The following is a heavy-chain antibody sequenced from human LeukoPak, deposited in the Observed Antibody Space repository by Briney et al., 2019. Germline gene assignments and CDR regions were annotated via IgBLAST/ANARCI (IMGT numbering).Heavy chain of an antibody. D-gene: IGHD5-24*01. Sequence: SWSLSLTCTVPGDSVSSYYLSWIRQPTGKGLEWIGYIYYSGSTKYNPSLKSRVTISVDTSKDQFSLKLSSVTAADTAVYYCARGARAGYNLEPFDYWGQGTLVTVSS. CDR1: GDSVSSYY. CDR3: ARGARAGYNLEPFDY. J-gene: IGHJ4*02. V-gene: IGHV4-59*08. CDR2: IYYSGST.